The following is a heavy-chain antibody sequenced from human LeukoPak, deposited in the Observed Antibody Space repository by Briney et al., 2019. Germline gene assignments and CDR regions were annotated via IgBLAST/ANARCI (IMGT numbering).Heavy chain of an antibody. CDR1: GASISSSY. J-gene: IGHJ4*02. D-gene: IGHD3-22*01. Sequence: SETLSLTCTVSGASISSSYWSWIRQPPGKGLEWIGYISNHGSANYNPSLNSPVTISVGTSQNQFFLELSSVTAADTAVYYCARDGYYYDSSGLIRFDYWGQGTLVTVSS. V-gene: IGHV4-59*12. CDR3: ARDGYYYDSSGLIRFDY. CDR2: ISNHGSA.